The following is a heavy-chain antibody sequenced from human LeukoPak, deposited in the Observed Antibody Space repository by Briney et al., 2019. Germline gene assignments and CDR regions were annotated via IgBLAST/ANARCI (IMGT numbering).Heavy chain of an antibody. CDR1: GFSFSTYV. CDR2: ISGSGVGT. V-gene: IGHV3-23*01. Sequence: GGSLRLSCAASGFSFSTYVMSWVRQAPGKGLEWVSCISGSGVGTYYADSVSGRFTISRDNSRNTLYLQMNGLRADDTAVYFCAKHSPTAYYYDQYMDVWGQGTTVTVSS. CDR3: AKHSPTAYYYDQYMDV. D-gene: IGHD1-26*01. J-gene: IGHJ6*02.